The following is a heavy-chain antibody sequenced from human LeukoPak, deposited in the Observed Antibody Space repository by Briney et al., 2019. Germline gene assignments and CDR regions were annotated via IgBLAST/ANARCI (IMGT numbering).Heavy chain of an antibody. J-gene: IGHJ3*02. D-gene: IGHD6-19*01. V-gene: IGHV3-23*01. CDR2: SIDSDGST. Sequence: GGSLRLSCAASGFTFSSYVMTWVRQAPGKGLEWVASSIDSDGSTNYAEAVKGRFTISRDNSKNTLYLQMNSLRAEDTAVYYCWLVVSAFDIWGQGTMVTVSS. CDR1: GFTFSSYV. CDR3: WLVVSAFDI.